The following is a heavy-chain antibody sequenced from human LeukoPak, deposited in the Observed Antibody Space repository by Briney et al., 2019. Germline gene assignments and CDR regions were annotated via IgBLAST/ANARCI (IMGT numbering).Heavy chain of an antibody. CDR3: ALGAFDY. CDR1: GYTFTNYA. V-gene: IGHV1-3*01. Sequence: ASVTVSCKASGYTFTNYAIHWLRRAPGQRLEGVGWVNAGDENTRYSQNFQGRVTITRDISATTAYMELSSLRSEDTAMYDGALGAFDYWGQGTLVTVSS. D-gene: IGHD3-10*01. CDR2: VNAGDENT. J-gene: IGHJ4*02.